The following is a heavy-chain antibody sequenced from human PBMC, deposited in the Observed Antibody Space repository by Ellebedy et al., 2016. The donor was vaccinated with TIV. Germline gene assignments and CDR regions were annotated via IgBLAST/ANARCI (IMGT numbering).Heavy chain of an antibody. V-gene: IGHV1-2*02. CDR2: INPNSGGT. Sequence: AASVKVSCKASGYTFDNYYIHWVRQAPGQGLEWMAWINPNSGGTNYAQKFQGRVTVTRETSTSTAFLELSRLRSDDTAVYYCTRDLTNIVSGDYWGQGTLVTVSS. J-gene: IGHJ4*02. D-gene: IGHD5/OR15-5a*01. CDR3: TRDLTNIVSGDY. CDR1: GYTFDNYY.